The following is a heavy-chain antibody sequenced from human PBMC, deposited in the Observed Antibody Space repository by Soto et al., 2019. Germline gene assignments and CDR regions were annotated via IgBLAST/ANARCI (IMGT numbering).Heavy chain of an antibody. CDR3: ARESRTWVDGVIGPGDY. D-gene: IGHD3-10*01. V-gene: IGHV1-18*01. J-gene: IGHJ4*02. CDR2: IRVRNGDT. CDR1: GYIFTSND. Sequence: QVQFVQSEAEVKEPGDSVKVSCRASGYIFTSNDITWVRQAPGQGLEWMGWIRVRNGDTHYAPKFRGRVTVTRDTSMSTAYMELRSLRSDDTAVYYCARESRTWVDGVIGPGDYWGQGTLVTVSS.